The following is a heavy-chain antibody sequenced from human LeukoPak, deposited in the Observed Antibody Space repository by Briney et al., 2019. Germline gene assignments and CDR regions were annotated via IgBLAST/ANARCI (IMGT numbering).Heavy chain of an antibody. Sequence: SETLSLTCAVSGGSISSSNWWSWVRQPPGKGLEWIGEIYHSGSTNYNPSLKSRVTISVDKSKNQFSLKLSFVTAADTAVYYCARDRVLLWFGETDYWGQGTLVTVSS. D-gene: IGHD3-10*01. V-gene: IGHV4-4*02. CDR2: IYHSGST. CDR3: ARDRVLLWFGETDY. J-gene: IGHJ4*02. CDR1: GGSISSSNW.